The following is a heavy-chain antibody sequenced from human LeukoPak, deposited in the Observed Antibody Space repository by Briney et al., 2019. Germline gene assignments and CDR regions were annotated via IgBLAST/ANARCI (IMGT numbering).Heavy chain of an antibody. J-gene: IGHJ5*02. CDR2: IYHSGST. V-gene: IGHV4-38-2*02. CDR3: ARVETYYDFWSGGNWFDP. Sequence: TETLSLTCTVSGYSISSGYYWGWIRQPPGRGLEWIGSIYHSGSTYYNPSLKSRVTISVDTSKNQFSLKLSSVTAADTAVYYCARVETYYDFWSGGNWFDPWGQGTLVTVSS. D-gene: IGHD3-3*01. CDR1: GYSISSGYY.